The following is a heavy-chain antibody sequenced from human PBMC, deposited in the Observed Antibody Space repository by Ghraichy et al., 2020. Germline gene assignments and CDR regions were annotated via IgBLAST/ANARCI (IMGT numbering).Heavy chain of an antibody. V-gene: IGHV3-7*03. CDR2: IKQDGSEK. D-gene: IGHD3-3*01. Sequence: GGSLRLSCAASGFTFSSYWMSWVRQAPGKGLEWVANIKQDGSEKYYVDPVKGRFTISRDNAKNSLYLQMNSLRAEDTAVYYCARVASSVMYYDFWSGYYSMIPPENYYYYYMDVWGKGTTVTVSS. CDR1: GFTFSSYW. J-gene: IGHJ6*03. CDR3: ARVASSVMYYDFWSGYYSMIPPENYYYYYMDV.